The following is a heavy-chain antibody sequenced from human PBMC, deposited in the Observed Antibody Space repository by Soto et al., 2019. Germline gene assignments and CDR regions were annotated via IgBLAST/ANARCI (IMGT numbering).Heavy chain of an antibody. Sequence: GGSLRLSCAASGFTVSSNYMSWVRQAPGKGLEWVSVIYSGGSTYYADSVKGRFTISRDNSKNTLYLQMNSLRAEDTAMYYCARDWAEHRGYSSSWSYYYYGMDVWGQGTTVTVSS. CDR3: ARDWAEHRGYSSSWSYYYYGMDV. J-gene: IGHJ6*02. CDR2: IYSGGST. V-gene: IGHV3-66*01. CDR1: GFTVSSNY. D-gene: IGHD6-13*01.